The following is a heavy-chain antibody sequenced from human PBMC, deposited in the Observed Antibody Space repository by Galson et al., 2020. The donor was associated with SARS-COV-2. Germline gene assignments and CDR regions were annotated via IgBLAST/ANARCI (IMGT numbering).Heavy chain of an antibody. CDR2: INSDGSDT. Sequence: GGSLRLSCAASGFTFSRYWMHWVRQVPGTGLFWVSRINSDGSDTTYADSVKGRFTISRDNAKNTLLLQMDTLRAEDTAVYYCARGKTVASWSSFDLWGRGTLLTVSS. CDR1: GFTFSRYW. D-gene: IGHD3-10*01. V-gene: IGHV3-74*01. CDR3: ARGKTVASWSSFDL. J-gene: IGHJ2*01.